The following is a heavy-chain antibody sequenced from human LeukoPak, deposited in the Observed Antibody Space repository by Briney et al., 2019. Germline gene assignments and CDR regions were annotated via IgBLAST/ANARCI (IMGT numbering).Heavy chain of an antibody. D-gene: IGHD3-9*01. CDR1: GFTFSSYS. J-gene: IGHJ4*02. CDR2: ISSTGSYI. Sequence: GGSLRLSCAASGFTFSSYSMNWVRQAPGKGLEWVSSISSTGSYIFYADSVKGRFTVSRDNAKNSLYLQMNSLRAEDTAVYYCAREMDDILTGYGLDYWGQGTLVTVSS. CDR3: AREMDDILTGYGLDY. V-gene: IGHV3-21*01.